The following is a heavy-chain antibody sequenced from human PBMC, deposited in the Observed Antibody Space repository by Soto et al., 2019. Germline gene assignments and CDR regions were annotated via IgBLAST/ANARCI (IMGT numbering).Heavy chain of an antibody. CDR1: GESFSNHY. V-gene: IGHV4-34*01. CDR3: ARGVVYRDVGLAYGMDV. Sequence: SETLSLTCAVYGESFSNHYWTWIRQSPGKGLEWVGEINYSGSTRYNWSLGSRVTISVDTSKNQFSLMVTSVTAEDTAVYYCARGVVYRDVGLAYGMDVWGQGATATVYS. D-gene: IGHD3-16*01. CDR2: INYSGST. J-gene: IGHJ6*02.